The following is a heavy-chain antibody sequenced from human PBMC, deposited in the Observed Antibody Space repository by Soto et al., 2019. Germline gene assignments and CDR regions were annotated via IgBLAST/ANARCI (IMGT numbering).Heavy chain of an antibody. V-gene: IGHV1-2*02. CDR1: GYTFTGYY. Sequence: GASVKVSCKASGYTFTGYYMHWVRQAPGQGLEWMGWINPNSGGTNYAQKFQGRVTMTRDTSISTAYMELSRLRSDDTAVYYCARGSRFTMVRGVIIKLQWGQGTLVTVSS. D-gene: IGHD3-10*01. CDR3: ARGSRFTMVRGVIIKLQ. CDR2: INPNSGGT. J-gene: IGHJ4*02.